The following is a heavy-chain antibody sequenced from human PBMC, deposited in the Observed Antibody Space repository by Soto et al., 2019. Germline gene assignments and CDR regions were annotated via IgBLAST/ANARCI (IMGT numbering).Heavy chain of an antibody. D-gene: IGHD5-12*01. J-gene: IGHJ4*02. CDR1: GGSFSGYY. CDR3: AAGGGLPRYY. Sequence: SETLSLTCAVYGGSFSGYYWSWIRQPPGKGLEWIGDIYHSGSTYYNPSLKSRVTISVDRSKKQFSLKLSSVTAADTAVYYCAAGGGLPRYYWGQGTLVTVST. CDR2: IYHSGST. V-gene: IGHV4-34*01.